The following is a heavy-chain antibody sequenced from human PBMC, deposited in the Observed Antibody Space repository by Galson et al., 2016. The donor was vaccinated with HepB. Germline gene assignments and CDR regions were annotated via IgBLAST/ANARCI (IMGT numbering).Heavy chain of an antibody. D-gene: IGHD2-2*01. V-gene: IGHV1-18*01. CDR2: ISTYNGNT. CDR3: ARDPLCTTTRCYWRAFDI. CDR1: GYIFTNYG. J-gene: IGHJ4*02. Sequence: SVKVSCKASGYIFTNYGISWVRQAPGQGLEWMGWISTYNGNTNYAQKIQGRVSMTTDTSTSTATMELRSLRSDETAVYYCARDPLCTTTRCYWRAFDIWGQGTLVTVSS.